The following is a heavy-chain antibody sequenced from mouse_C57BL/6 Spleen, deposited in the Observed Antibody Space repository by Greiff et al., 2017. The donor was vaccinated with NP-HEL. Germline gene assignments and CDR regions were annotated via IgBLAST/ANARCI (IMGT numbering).Heavy chain of an antibody. V-gene: IGHV1-53*01. CDR1: GYTFTSYW. D-gene: IGHD2-4*01. CDR3: ARGDYDYDGYYAMDY. CDR2: INPSNGGT. Sequence: QVQLQQSGTELVKPGASVKLSCKASGYTFTSYWMHWVKQRPGQGLEWIGNINPSNGGTNYNEKFKSKATLTVDKSSSTAYMQLSSLTSEDSAVYYCARGDYDYDGYYAMDYWGQGTSVTVSS. J-gene: IGHJ4*01.